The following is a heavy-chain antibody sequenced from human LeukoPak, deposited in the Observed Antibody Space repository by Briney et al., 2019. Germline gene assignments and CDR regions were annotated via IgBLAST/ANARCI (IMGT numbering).Heavy chain of an antibody. J-gene: IGHJ6*02. Sequence: SETLSLTCDVYGGSFSGYYWSWIRQPPGKGLEWIGEINHSGSTNYNPSLKSRVTISVDTSKNQFSLKLSSVTAADTAVYYCARGPRGMDVWGQGTTVTVSS. CDR2: INHSGST. CDR1: GGSFSGYY. V-gene: IGHV4-34*01. CDR3: ARGPRGMDV.